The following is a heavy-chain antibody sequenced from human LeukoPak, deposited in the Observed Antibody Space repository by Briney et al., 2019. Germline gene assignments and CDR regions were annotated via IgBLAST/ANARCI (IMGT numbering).Heavy chain of an antibody. CDR2: ISSYNGNT. CDR3: ARDLAEVFFDYYYYMDV. J-gene: IGHJ6*03. V-gene: IGHV1-18*01. Sequence: ASVKVSCKASGYTFARHGITWVRQAPGQGLEWMGWISSYNGNTNYAQKFQGRVTMTTDTSTSTAYIELKSLRSDDTAVYYCARDLAEVFFDYYYYMDVWGKGTTVTVSS. CDR1: GYTFARHG. D-gene: IGHD3-3*01.